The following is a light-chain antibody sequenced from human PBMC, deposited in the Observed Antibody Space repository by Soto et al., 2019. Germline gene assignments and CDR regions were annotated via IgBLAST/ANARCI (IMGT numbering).Light chain of an antibody. J-gene: IGKJ1*01. V-gene: IGKV3-15*01. CDR1: QTVSRN. Sequence: EIVLTQSPATLSLSPWEIATLSCRASQTVSRNLAWYQQKPGQAPRLLIYGASTRATGIPARFSGSGSGTEFTLTISSLQSEDFAVYYCQQYNNWPRTFGQGTKVDI. CDR3: QQYNNWPRT. CDR2: GAS.